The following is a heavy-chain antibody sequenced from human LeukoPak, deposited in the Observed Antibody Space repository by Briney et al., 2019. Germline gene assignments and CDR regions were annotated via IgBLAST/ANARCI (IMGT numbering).Heavy chain of an antibody. CDR1: GFTFSSYA. V-gene: IGHV3-23*01. Sequence: GGSPRLSCAASGFTFSSYAMSWVRQAPGKGLEWVSAISGSGGSTYYADSVQGRFTISRDNSKNTLYLQMNSLSAEDTAVYYCAKSGGSGSYFRFVWGQGTLVTVSS. CDR2: ISGSGGST. CDR3: AKSGGSGSYFRFV. D-gene: IGHD1-26*01. J-gene: IGHJ4*02.